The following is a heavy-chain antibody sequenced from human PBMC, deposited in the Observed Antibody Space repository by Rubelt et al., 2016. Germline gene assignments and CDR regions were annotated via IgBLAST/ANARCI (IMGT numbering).Heavy chain of an antibody. CDR2: INHSGSA. J-gene: IGHJ4*02. Sequence: GKPSETLSLTCTVSGGSISSSGYYWGWIRQSPGKGLEWIGEINHSGSADSKSSLKSRVTMSVDTSKNQFSLRLTSVTAADTAVYYCARLYTHGYAYWGQETLVTVSS. D-gene: IGHD5-18*01. V-gene: IGHV4-39*07. CDR1: GGSISSSGYY. CDR3: ARLYTHGYAY.